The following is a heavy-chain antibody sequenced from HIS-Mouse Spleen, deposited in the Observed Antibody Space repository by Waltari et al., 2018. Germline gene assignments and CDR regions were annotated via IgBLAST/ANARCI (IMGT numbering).Heavy chain of an antibody. CDR3: ARDHRNNWAIRD. Sequence: QVQLVESGGGVVQPGRSLRPSCAASGFHFSSYAMPWVRQAPGKGLEWVAVISYDGSNKYYADSVKGRFTISRDNSKNTLYLRMNSLRAEDTAVYYCARDHRNNWAIRDWGQGTLVTVSS. CDR2: ISYDGSNK. D-gene: IGHD1-20*01. J-gene: IGHJ4*02. CDR1: GFHFSSYA. V-gene: IGHV3-30-3*01.